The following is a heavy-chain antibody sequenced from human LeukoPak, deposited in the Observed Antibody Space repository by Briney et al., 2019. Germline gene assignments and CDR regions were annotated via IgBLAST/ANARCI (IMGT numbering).Heavy chain of an antibody. CDR1: GYTLTELS. J-gene: IGHJ4*02. CDR2: FDPEDGET. V-gene: IGHV1-24*01. Sequence: ASVKVSCKVSGYTLTELSMHWVRQAPGKGLERMGGFDPEDGETIYAQKFQGRVTMTEDTSTDTAYMELSSLRSEDTAVYYCATALRFLEWPYWGYWGQGTLVTVSS. D-gene: IGHD3-3*01. CDR3: ATALRFLEWPYWGY.